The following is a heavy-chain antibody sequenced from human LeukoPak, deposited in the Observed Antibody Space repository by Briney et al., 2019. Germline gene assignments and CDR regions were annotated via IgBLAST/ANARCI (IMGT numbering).Heavy chain of an antibody. D-gene: IGHD6-13*01. J-gene: IGHJ4*02. CDR2: IYYSGST. CDR3: ARSSSYSSWYGGFDY. Sequence: PSETLSLTCTVSGGSISSYYWSWIPQPPGKGLERIGYIYYSGSTNYNPSLKSRVTISVDTSKNQFSLKLSSVPAADTAVYYCARSSSYSSWYGGFDYWGQGTLVTVSS. V-gene: IGHV4-59*01. CDR1: GGSISSYY.